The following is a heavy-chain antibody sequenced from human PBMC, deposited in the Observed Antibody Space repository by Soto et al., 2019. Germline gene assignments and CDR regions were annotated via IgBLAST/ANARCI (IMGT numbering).Heavy chain of an antibody. V-gene: IGHV5-10-1*01. Sequence: GESLKISCKGSGYSFTSYWISWVRQMPGKGLEWMGRIDPSDSYTNYSPSFQGHVTISADKSISTAYLQWSGLKASDTAMYYCAREGNLEYSSSSSGYYYYYYGMDVWGQGTTVTVSS. D-gene: IGHD6-6*01. CDR2: IDPSDSYT. CDR3: AREGNLEYSSSSSGYYYYYYGMDV. CDR1: GYSFTSYW. J-gene: IGHJ6*02.